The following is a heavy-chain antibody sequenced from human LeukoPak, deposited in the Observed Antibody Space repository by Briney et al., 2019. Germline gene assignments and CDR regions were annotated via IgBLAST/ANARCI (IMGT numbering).Heavy chain of an antibody. Sequence: ASVKVSCKASGYTFSDYVMHWVRQAPGQRFEWMGWIDAGNGDTRYSQKFQGRVTITRDTSASTAYIELRSLRSEDTAVYYCARDDIVVVPAANGMDVWGQGTTVTVSS. J-gene: IGHJ6*02. D-gene: IGHD2-2*01. CDR1: GYTFSDYV. CDR3: ARDDIVVVPAANGMDV. CDR2: IDAGNGDT. V-gene: IGHV1-3*01.